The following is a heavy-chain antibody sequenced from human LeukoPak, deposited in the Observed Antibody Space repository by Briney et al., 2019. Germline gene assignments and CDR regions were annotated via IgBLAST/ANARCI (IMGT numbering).Heavy chain of an antibody. CDR3: AKDAPDRWFGGHGD. J-gene: IGHJ4*02. D-gene: IGHD3-10*01. CDR2: ISGSGGST. CDR1: GFTFGSYA. V-gene: IGHV3-23*01. Sequence: GGSLRLSCAASGFTFGSYAMSWVRQAPGKGLECVSAISGSGGSTYYADSVKGRFTISRDNSKNTLYLQMNSLRAEDTAVYYCAKDAPDRWFGGHGDWDQGTLVTVSS.